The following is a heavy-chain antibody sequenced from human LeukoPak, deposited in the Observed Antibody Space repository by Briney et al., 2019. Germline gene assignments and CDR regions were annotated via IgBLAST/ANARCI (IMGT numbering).Heavy chain of an antibody. D-gene: IGHD3-22*01. J-gene: IGHJ4*02. CDR3: VTGHYESCPY. V-gene: IGHV3-9*01. CDR1: GFTFDDYA. Sequence: PGRSLRLSCAASGFTFDDYAMHWVRQAPGKGLEWVSGISWNSGSIAYADSVRGRFTISRDNGKNSLYLQMNSLRPEDTAFYYCVTGHYESCPYWGQGTQVIVSS. CDR2: ISWNSGSI.